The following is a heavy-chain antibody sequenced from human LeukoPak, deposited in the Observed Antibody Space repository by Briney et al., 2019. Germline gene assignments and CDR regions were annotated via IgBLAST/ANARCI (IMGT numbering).Heavy chain of an antibody. V-gene: IGHV3-7*01. CDR2: IKQDGSEK. D-gene: IGHD6-19*01. CDR1: GFTFSSYW. Sequence: PGRSLRLSCAASGFTFSSYWMSWVRQAPGKGLEWVANIKQDGSEKYYVDSVKGRFTISRDNAKNSLYLQMNSLRAEDTAVYYCARDRDGTIAVAGTSGYWGQGTLVTVSS. CDR3: ARDRDGTIAVAGTSGY. J-gene: IGHJ4*02.